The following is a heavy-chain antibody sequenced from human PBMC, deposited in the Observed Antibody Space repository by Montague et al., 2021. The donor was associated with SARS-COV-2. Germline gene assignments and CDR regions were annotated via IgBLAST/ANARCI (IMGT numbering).Heavy chain of an antibody. CDR3: AGGMIRGVTTPFDY. V-gene: IGHV4-39*02. CDR1: SGSIISSGYY. J-gene: IGHJ4*02. D-gene: IGHD3-10*01. CDR2: IYYSGTT. Sequence: SETLSLTCSVSSGSIISSGYYWGWIRQPPGKELEWIGNIYYSGTTYYNPSLQSRGTISVDTSKNHLSLRLSSVTAADTAAYFCAGGMIRGVTTPFDYWGQGSQVTVSS.